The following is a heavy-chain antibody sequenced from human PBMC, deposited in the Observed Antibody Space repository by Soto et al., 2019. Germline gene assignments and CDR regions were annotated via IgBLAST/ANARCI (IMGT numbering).Heavy chain of an antibody. CDR1: GYTFTIFK. D-gene: IGHD1-26*01. Sequence: QVQLVQSGAEVRKPGASVKVSCKASGYTFTIFKITWVRQAPGQGLEWMGWISTDNGDTNSAQSLQGRVTMTTDTSTTTAFMELRSLTSDDTAVYFCARGENWFDSWGQGNLVTVSS. V-gene: IGHV1-18*01. J-gene: IGHJ5*01. CDR3: ARGENWFDS. CDR2: ISTDNGDT.